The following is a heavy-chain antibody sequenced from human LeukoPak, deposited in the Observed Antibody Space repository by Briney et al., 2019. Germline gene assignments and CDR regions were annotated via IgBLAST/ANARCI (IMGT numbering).Heavy chain of an antibody. CDR1: GYSISSGYY. CDR2: IYHSGST. V-gene: IGHV4-38-2*02. Sequence: SETLSLTCTVSGYSISSGYYWGWIRQPPGKGLEWIGSIYHSGSTYYNPSLKSRVTISVDTSKNQFSLKLSSVTAADTVVYYCARAADCSGGSCGGTGYYHYYMDVWGKGTTVTVSS. D-gene: IGHD2-15*01. CDR3: ARAADCSGGSCGGTGYYHYYMDV. J-gene: IGHJ6*03.